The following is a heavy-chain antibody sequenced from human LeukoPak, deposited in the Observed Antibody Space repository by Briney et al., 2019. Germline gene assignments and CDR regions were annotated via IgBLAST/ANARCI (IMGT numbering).Heavy chain of an antibody. D-gene: IGHD3-10*01. CDR2: ISVDNGNT. CDR3: ARDVRYFDF. CDR1: GFTFTSYG. J-gene: IGHJ4*02. Sequence: ASVKVSCRASGFTFTSYGITWVRQAPGQGLEWMGWISVDNGNTNYAQKFQGRVTMTTDTSTSTAYMELRSLRSDDTAVYYCARDVRYFDFWGQGTLVTVSS. V-gene: IGHV1-18*01.